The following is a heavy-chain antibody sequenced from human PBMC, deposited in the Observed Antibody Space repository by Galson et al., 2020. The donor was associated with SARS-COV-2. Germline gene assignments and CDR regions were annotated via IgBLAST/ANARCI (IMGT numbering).Heavy chain of an antibody. J-gene: IGHJ4*02. Sequence: KISCKASGGTFSSYAISWVRQAPGQGLEWMGGIIPIFGTANYAQKFQGRVTITADESTSTAYMELSSLRSEDTAVYYCARVSEWELRSQYYFDYWGQGTLVTVSS. D-gene: IGHD1-26*01. CDR1: GGTFSSYA. V-gene: IGHV1-69*01. CDR3: ARVSEWELRSQYYFDY. CDR2: IIPIFGTA.